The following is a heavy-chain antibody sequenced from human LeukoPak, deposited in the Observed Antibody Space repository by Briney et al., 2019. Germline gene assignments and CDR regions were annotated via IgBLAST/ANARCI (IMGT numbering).Heavy chain of an antibody. Sequence: SQTLSLTCAISGDSVSSNSAAWNWIRQSPSRGLEWLGRTYYRSKWYNDYAVSVKSRITINPDTSKNQFSLQLNSVTPEDTAVYYCVRDWGYESGRYWQKYFDTWGQGTLVTVSS. V-gene: IGHV6-1*01. CDR3: VRDWGYESGRYWQKYFDT. CDR2: TYYRSKWYN. J-gene: IGHJ4*02. CDR1: GDSVSSNSAA. D-gene: IGHD3-22*01.